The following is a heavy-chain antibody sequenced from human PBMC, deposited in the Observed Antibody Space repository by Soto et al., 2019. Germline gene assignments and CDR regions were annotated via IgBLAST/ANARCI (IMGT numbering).Heavy chain of an antibody. V-gene: IGHV4-31*03. CDR3: ARVRGLYGSGSGIGNCFDP. Sequence: QVQLQESGPGLVKPSQTLSLTCTVSGGSISSGGYYWSWIRQHPGKGLQWIGYFYYSGDTYYNPSLKSRITVSVDTSKRQFYLKLSSVTAADTAVYYCARVRGLYGSGSGIGNCFDPWGQGTLVTVSS. J-gene: IGHJ5*02. CDR2: FYYSGDT. D-gene: IGHD3-10*01. CDR1: GGSISSGGYY.